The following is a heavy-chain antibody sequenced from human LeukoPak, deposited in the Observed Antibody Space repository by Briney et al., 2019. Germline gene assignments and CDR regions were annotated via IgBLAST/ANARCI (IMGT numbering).Heavy chain of an antibody. CDR2: IYYSGST. V-gene: IGHV4-59*01. J-gene: IGHJ5*02. CDR1: GGSIISYY. Sequence: SETLSLTCTVPGGSIISYYWSWIRQPPGKGLEWIGYIYYSGSTNYNPSLKSRVTTSVDTSKNQFSLKLSSVTAADTAVYYCARGPVHYYEDGFDPWGQGTLVTVSS. D-gene: IGHD3-22*01. CDR3: ARGPVHYYEDGFDP.